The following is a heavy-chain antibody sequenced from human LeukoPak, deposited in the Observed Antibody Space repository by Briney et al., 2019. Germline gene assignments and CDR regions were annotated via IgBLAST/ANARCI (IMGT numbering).Heavy chain of an antibody. CDR3: ARTYYYDSSGYYLIGAFDI. J-gene: IGHJ3*02. CDR1: AYTFTGYF. D-gene: IGHD3-22*01. V-gene: IGHV1-2*02. Sequence: ASVKVSCKASAYTFTGYFMHWVRQAPGQGLEWMGWINPNSGGTNYAQKFQGRVTLTRDTSISTAYMELSSLRSEDTAVYYCARTYYYDSSGYYLIGAFDIWGQGTMVTVSS. CDR2: INPNSGGT.